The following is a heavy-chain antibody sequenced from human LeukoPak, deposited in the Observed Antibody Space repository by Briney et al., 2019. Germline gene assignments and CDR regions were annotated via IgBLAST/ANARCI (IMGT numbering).Heavy chain of an antibody. CDR1: GFTFNNAW. J-gene: IGHJ4*02. V-gene: IGHV3-15*01. D-gene: IGHD5-12*01. Sequence: KPGGSLRLPCAASGFTFNNAWMSWVRQAPGKGLEWVGRIKSKTNDETTDYAAPVKGRFTISRDDSKNTLYLQMNSLKTEDTAVYYCTAGTGYSDHDYWGQGTLVTVSS. CDR2: IKSKTNDETT. CDR3: TAGTGYSDHDY.